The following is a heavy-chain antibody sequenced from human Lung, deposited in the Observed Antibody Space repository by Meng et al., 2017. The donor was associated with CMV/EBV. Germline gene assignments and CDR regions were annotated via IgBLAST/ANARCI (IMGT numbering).Heavy chain of an antibody. CDR1: GFTVSSNY. D-gene: IGHD6-25*01. CDR3: AAEGENSGDETRDAFDL. Sequence: LSLTCXVSGFTVSSNYMSWVRQALGKGLEWVSVIYTGGITYYADSVKGRFTISRDNSKNTLYLQMNSLRADDTAVYYCAAEGENSGDETRDAFDLWGQGTMVTVS. CDR2: IYTGGIT. J-gene: IGHJ3*01. V-gene: IGHV3-66*02.